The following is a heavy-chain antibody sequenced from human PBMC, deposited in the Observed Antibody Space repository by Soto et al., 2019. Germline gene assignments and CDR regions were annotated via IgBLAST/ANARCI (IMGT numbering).Heavy chain of an antibody. Sequence: GGSLRLSCAASGFTVSSNYMSWVRQAPGKGLEWVSVIYSGGSTYYADSVKGRFTISRDNSKNTLYLQMNSLRAEDTAVYYCARDQGFDSSSSHDYYYYYGMDVWGQGTTVTVSS. J-gene: IGHJ6*02. CDR2: IYSGGST. CDR1: GFTVSSNY. CDR3: ARDQGFDSSSSHDYYYYYGMDV. D-gene: IGHD6-6*01. V-gene: IGHV3-53*01.